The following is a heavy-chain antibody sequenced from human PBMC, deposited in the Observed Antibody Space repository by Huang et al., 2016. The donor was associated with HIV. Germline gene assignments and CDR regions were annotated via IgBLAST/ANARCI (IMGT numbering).Heavy chain of an antibody. D-gene: IGHD3-22*01. J-gene: IGHJ3*02. V-gene: IGHV1-18*01. CDR3: AGDGAYYPGGGNAFDI. CDR1: GYTFTRNG. CDR2: ISGHNGNT. Sequence: QVQLVQSGAEVKKPGASVKLSCKASGYTFTRNGISWVRQAPGQALEWRGWISGHNGNTRYAQRFQDRVIMTTDTSTRTAYMELRNLRPEDTAIYYCAGDGAYYPGGGNAFDIWGQGTMVSVSS.